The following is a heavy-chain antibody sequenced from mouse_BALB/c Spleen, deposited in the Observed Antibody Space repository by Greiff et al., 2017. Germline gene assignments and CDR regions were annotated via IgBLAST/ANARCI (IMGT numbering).Heavy chain of an antibody. CDR1: GFTFSSYN. Sequence: EVKVEESGGGLVKPGGSLKLSCAASGFTFSSYNMAWVRQTPEKRLEWVATISSGSSYTYYPDSVKGRFTISRDNAKNTLYLQMSSLTSEDTAMYYCTEDYDGVLCAYWGQGTLVTVSA. V-gene: IGHV5-6-4*01. J-gene: IGHJ3*01. CDR2: ISSGSSYT. CDR3: TEDYDGVLCAY. D-gene: IGHD2-4*01.